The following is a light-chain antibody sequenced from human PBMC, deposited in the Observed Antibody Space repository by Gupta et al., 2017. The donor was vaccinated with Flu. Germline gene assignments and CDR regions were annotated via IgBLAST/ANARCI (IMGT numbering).Light chain of an antibody. CDR1: SSDVGGYNY. CDR2: AVS. J-gene: IGLJ3*02. CDR3: SSYAGNNTWV. V-gene: IGLV2-8*01. Sequence: SVTISCTGTSSDVGGYNYVSWYQQHPGQAPKVMIYAVSKRPSGVPVRFSGSKSGNTASLTVSGLQAEDEADYYCSSYAGNNTWVFGGGTKLTVL.